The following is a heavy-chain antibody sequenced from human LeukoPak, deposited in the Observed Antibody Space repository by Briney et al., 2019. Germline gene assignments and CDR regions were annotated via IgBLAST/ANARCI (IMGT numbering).Heavy chain of an antibody. D-gene: IGHD5-12*01. J-gene: IGHJ4*02. CDR3: AKSYNGYESKPDY. Sequence: GGSLRLSCAASGFTFSSYAMSWVRQAPGKGLEWVSAISGSGDSTYYGDSVKGRFTISRDNSKNTLYLQMNSLRAEDTAVYYCAKSYNGYESKPDYWGQGTLVTVSS. CDR1: GFTFSSYA. V-gene: IGHV3-23*01. CDR2: ISGSGDST.